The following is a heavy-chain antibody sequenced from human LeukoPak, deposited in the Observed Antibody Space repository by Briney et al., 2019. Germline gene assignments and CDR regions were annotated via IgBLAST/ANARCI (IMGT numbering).Heavy chain of an antibody. CDR3: AKDAVAPGSSGDYFDY. CDR2: LTKSAGNT. D-gene: IGHD3-10*01. J-gene: IGHJ4*02. CDR1: GFTFSSFA. V-gene: IGHV3-23*01. Sequence: GGSLRHSCAASGFTFSSFAMTWVRQAPGKGLEWVSTLTKSAGNTYYADSVRGRFTSSRDDSKNTLYLQMNSLRAEDTAVYYCAKDAVAPGSSGDYFDYWGLGTLVTVSS.